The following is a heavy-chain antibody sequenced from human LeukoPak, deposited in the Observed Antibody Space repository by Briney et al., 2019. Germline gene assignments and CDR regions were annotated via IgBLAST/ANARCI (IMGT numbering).Heavy chain of an antibody. CDR3: ARGLWFGDENPPYFDY. D-gene: IGHD3-10*01. J-gene: IGHJ4*02. Sequence: SQTLSLTCTVSGGSISSSNYYWSWIRQPAGKGLEWIGRIYTSGSTNYNPSLKSRVTISVDTSKNQFSLKLSSVTAADTAVYYCARGLWFGDENPPYFDYWGQGALVTVSS. CDR1: GGSISSSNYY. V-gene: IGHV4-61*02. CDR2: IYTSGST.